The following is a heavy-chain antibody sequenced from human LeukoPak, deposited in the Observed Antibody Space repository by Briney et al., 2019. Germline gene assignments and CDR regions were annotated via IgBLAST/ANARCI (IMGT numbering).Heavy chain of an antibody. D-gene: IGHD3-10*01. J-gene: IGHJ1*01. CDR3: ARESTVTMVRGVIQN. CDR1: GGSISSGGYY. CDR2: IYYSGST. V-gene: IGHV4-31*03. Sequence: PSETLSLTCTVSGGSISSGGYYWSWIRQHPGKGLEWIGYIYYSGSTYYNPSLKSRVTISVDTSKNQFSLKLSSVTAADTAVYYCARESTVTMVRGVIQNWGQGTLVTVSS.